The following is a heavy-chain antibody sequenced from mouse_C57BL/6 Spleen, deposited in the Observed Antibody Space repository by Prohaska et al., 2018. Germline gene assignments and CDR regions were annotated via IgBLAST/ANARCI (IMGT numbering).Heavy chain of an antibody. CDR1: GYTFTSYW. Sequence: QVQLQQPGAELVKPGASVKLSCKASGYTFTSYWMHWVKQRPGQGLEWIEMIHPYSGSTNYNEKFKSKATLTVDKSSSTAYMQRSSLTSEDSAVYYCAPYSNGGNWYFDVWGTGTTVTVSS. CDR3: APYSNGGNWYFDV. D-gene: IGHD2-5*01. J-gene: IGHJ1*03. V-gene: IGHV1-64*01. CDR2: IHPYSGST.